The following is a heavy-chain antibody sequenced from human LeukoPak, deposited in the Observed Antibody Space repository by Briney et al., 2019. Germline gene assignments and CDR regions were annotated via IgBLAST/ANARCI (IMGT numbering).Heavy chain of an antibody. J-gene: IGHJ4*02. CDR2: IYYTGST. CDR1: GYSISSDDF. CDR3: VRAPLFIER. Sequence: PSETLSLTCGVPGYSISSDDFWGWLRQPPGKGLEWIGSIYYTGSTYYNPSLKSRVTISVDTSKNQFSLKMSSVTAADTAVYYCVRAPLFIERWGQGTLVTVSS. V-gene: IGHV4-38-2*01. D-gene: IGHD1-1*01.